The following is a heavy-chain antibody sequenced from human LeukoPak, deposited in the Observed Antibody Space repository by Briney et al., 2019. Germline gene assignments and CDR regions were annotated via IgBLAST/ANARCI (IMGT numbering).Heavy chain of an antibody. CDR2: IFHSGST. CDR1: GYSLSSGYD. V-gene: IGHV4-38-2*01. CDR3: ARASGSYGSGSYYYYGMDV. J-gene: IGHJ6*04. Sequence: SETLSLTCAVSGYSLSSGYDWGWIRQPPGKGLEGIGSIFHSGSTYYNPSLKSRVNMSVDTSKNQISLKLSSVTAADTAVYYCARASGSYGSGSYYYYGMDVWGKGTTVTVSS. D-gene: IGHD3-10*01.